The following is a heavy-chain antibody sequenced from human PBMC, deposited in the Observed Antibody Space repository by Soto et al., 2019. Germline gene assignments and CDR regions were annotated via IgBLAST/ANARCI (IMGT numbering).Heavy chain of an antibody. CDR3: ARVERGTATTVVDAFDI. D-gene: IGHD1-1*01. CDR2: MSHSGGT. Sequence: QVQLQQWGAGLLKPSETLSLTCAVYGGFVSSGSYYWSWIRQPPGKGLEWIGEMSHSGGTHFNPSLQSRVTISVDTSKTQFSLTMSSVTAADTALYYCARVERGTATTVVDAFDIWGPGTMVTVSS. J-gene: IGHJ3*02. CDR1: GGFVSSGSYY. V-gene: IGHV4-34*01.